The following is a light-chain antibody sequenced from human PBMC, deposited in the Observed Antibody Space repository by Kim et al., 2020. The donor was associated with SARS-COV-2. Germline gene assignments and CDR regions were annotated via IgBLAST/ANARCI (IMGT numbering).Light chain of an antibody. CDR3: CSYAGYSHPVV. V-gene: IGLV2-23*02. CDR1: SSDVGSYNL. J-gene: IGLJ2*01. CDR2: EVT. Sequence: QSVLTQPASVSGSPGQSITISCTGTSSDVGSYNLVSWYQQYPGKAPKVMISEVTKRPSGVSNRFSDSKSGNTASLTISGLQAEDEADYYCCSYAGYSHPVVFGGGPQLTVL.